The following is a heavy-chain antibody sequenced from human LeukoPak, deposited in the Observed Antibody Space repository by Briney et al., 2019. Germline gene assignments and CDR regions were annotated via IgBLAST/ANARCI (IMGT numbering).Heavy chain of an antibody. J-gene: IGHJ4*02. CDR3: ARGPNYYDSSDYYFFDY. Sequence: SETLSLTCTVSGGSISSGWSWIRQHPGKGREWIGYIYYRGSTSYNPSLKSRVTISVDTSKNQFSLKLSSVTAADTAVYYCARGPNYYDSSDYYFFDYWGQGTLVTVSS. V-gene: IGHV4-31*03. CDR2: IYYRGST. D-gene: IGHD3-22*01. CDR1: GGSISSG.